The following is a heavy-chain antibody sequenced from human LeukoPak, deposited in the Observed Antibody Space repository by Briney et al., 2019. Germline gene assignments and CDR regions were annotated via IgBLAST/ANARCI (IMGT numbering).Heavy chain of an antibody. D-gene: IGHD1-26*01. CDR3: ARDSRLGIIVGATIFDY. V-gene: IGHV1-46*01. J-gene: IGHJ4*02. CDR2: INPSGGST. Sequence: GASVKVSCKASGYTFTSYYMHWVRQAPGQGLEWMGIINPSGGSTSYAQKFQGRVTITTDESTSTAYMELSSLRSEDTAVYYCARDSRLGIIVGATIFDYWGQGTLVTVSS. CDR1: GYTFTSYY.